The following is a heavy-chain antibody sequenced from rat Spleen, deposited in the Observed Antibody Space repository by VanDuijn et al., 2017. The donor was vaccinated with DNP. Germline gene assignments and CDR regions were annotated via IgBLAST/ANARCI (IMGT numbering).Heavy chain of an antibody. Sequence: EVQLVESGGGLVQPGRSLKLSCAASGFTFTKYGMAWVRQIPTKGLEWVASINTGGGNTFYRDSVKGRFTVTRDNAKNTQYLQMDSLRSEDTATYYGARGGLWFDYWGQGVMVTVSS. CDR3: ARGGLWFDY. CDR2: INTGGGNT. V-gene: IGHV5S14*01. CDR1: GFTFTKYG. D-gene: IGHD3-2*01. J-gene: IGHJ2*01.